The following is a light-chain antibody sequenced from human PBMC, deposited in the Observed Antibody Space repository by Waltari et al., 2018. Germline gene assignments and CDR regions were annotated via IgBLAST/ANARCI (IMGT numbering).Light chain of an antibody. CDR3: QQSNTFPLT. CDR2: DAS. J-gene: IGKJ4*01. V-gene: IGKV1-12*01. Sequence: DIQMTQSPSSVSASVGDRVTITCRASEDVSTWLAWYQQKPVKVPQLLIFDASVWRTGVSSRFTGSGSGTDFTLTISSLEPEDFATYYCQQSNTFPLTFGGGTKVEIK. CDR1: EDVSTW.